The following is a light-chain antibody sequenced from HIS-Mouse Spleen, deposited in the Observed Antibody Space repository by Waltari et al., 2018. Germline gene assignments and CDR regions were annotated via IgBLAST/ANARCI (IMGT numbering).Light chain of an antibody. Sequence: DIVMTQSPDSLAVSMGERATINCKSSQSVLYSSNNKNYLAWYQQKPGQPPKLLIYWASTRESGVPARFSGSGSWTDFTLTISSLQAEDVAFYYCQQYYSTPWTFGQGTKVEIK. CDR3: QQYYSTPWT. CDR2: WAS. J-gene: IGKJ1*01. CDR1: QSVLYSSNNKNY. V-gene: IGKV4-1*01.